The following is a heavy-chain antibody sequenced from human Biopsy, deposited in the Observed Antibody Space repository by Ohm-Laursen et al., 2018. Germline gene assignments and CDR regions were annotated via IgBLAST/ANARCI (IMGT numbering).Heavy chain of an antibody. CDR3: ALAAAQTVTHFDY. J-gene: IGHJ4*02. CDR1: GFTFSSHA. D-gene: IGHD4-17*01. Sequence: SLRLSCTASGFTFSSHAMTWSRQAPGKGLEWVSTISGNSDIIYDTDSVKGRFTISRDNSKNTLYLQMNSLRADDTAVYYCALAAAQTVTHFDYWGQGTLVTVSS. CDR2: ISGNSDII. V-gene: IGHV3-23*01.